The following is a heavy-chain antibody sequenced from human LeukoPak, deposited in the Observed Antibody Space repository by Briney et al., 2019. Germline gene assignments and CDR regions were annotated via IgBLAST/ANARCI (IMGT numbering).Heavy chain of an antibody. J-gene: IGHJ4*02. CDR2: MNPNSGNT. D-gene: IGHD6-13*01. CDR1: GYTFTSYD. Sequence: GASVKVSCKASGYTFTSYDINWVRQATGQGLEWMGWMNPNSGNTGYAQKFQGRVTITRNTSISTAYMELSSLRSEDTAVYYCAKDGYSSSWAFDYWGQGTLVTVSS. V-gene: IGHV1-8*03. CDR3: AKDGYSSSWAFDY.